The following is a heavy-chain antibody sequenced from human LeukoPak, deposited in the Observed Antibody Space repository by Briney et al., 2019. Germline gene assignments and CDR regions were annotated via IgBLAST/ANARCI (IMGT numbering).Heavy chain of an antibody. V-gene: IGHV4-39*07. Sequence: SETLSLTCTVSGGSISSSSYYWGWIRQPPGKGLEWIGSIYYSGSTYYNPSLKSRVTISVDTSKNQFSLKLSSVAAADTAVYYCAKSLGSCSSSSCYFLDNWFDPWGQGTLVTVSS. CDR1: GGSISSSSYY. D-gene: IGHD2-2*01. CDR2: IYYSGST. CDR3: AKSLGSCSSSSCYFLDNWFDP. J-gene: IGHJ5*02.